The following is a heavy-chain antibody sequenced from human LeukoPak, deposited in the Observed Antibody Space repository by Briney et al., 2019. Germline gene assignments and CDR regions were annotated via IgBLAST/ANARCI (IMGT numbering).Heavy chain of an antibody. J-gene: IGHJ4*02. CDR1: GSTFDDYG. CDR3: ARGYCSSTSCYFDY. Sequence: PGGSLRLSCAASGSTFDDYGMSWVRQAPGKGLEWVSGINWNGGSTGYADSVKGRFTISRDNAKNSLYLQMNSLRAEDTALYYCARGYCSSTSCYFDYWGQGTLVTVSS. CDR2: INWNGGST. D-gene: IGHD2-2*01. V-gene: IGHV3-20*04.